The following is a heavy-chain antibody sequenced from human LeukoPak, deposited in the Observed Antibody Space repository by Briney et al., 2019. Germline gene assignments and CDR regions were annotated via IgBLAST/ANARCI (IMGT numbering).Heavy chain of an antibody. CDR1: GFTFSSYW. Sequence: GGSLRLSCAASGFTFSSYWMHWVRQAPGKGLVWVSRINSGGSSTSYADSVKGRFTISRDNAKNTLYLQMNSLRAEDTAVYYCARARDGYNYLYYCYYYMDVWGKGTTVTVSS. D-gene: IGHD5-24*01. CDR2: INSGGSST. V-gene: IGHV3-74*01. J-gene: IGHJ6*03. CDR3: ARARDGYNYLYYCYYYMDV.